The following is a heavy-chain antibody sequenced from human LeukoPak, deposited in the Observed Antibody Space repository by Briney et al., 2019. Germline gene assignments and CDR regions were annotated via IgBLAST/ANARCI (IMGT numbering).Heavy chain of an antibody. J-gene: IGHJ4*02. CDR1: GYSFANYW. Sequence: GESLKISCKGSGYSFANYWIGWVRQMPGKGLEGMVIIYPGDSDTRYSPSFQGQVTISADKSISTAYLQWRSLKASDTAMYYCARQPSMIREVIAFDYWGQGTLVTVSS. D-gene: IGHD3-10*01. V-gene: IGHV5-51*01. CDR3: ARQPSMIREVIAFDY. CDR2: IYPGDSDT.